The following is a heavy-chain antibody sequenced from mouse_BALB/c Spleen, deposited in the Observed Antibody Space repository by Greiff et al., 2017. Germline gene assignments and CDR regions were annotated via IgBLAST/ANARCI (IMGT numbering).Heavy chain of an antibody. CDR1: GFTFTDYY. CDR3: ARDNTATYFDV. CDR2: IRNKANGYTT. J-gene: IGHJ1*01. Sequence: DVKLVESGGGLVQPGGSLRLSCATSGFTFTDYYMSWVRQPPGKALEWLGFIRNKANGYTTEYSASVKGRFTISRDNSQSILYLQMNTLRAEDSATYYCARDNTATYFDVWGAGTTVTVSS. D-gene: IGHD1-2*01. V-gene: IGHV7-3*02.